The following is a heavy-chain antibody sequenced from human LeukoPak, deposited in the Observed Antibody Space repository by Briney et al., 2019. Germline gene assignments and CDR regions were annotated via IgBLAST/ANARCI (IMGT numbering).Heavy chain of an antibody. J-gene: IGHJ4*02. CDR1: GGTFSSYA. CDR3: ASPSYGPEKPYY. CDR2: IIPIFGTA. V-gene: IGHV1-69*13. D-gene: IGHD5-18*01. Sequence: ASVKVSCKASGGTFSSYAISWVRQAPGQGLEWMGGIIPIFGTANYAQKFQVRVTITGDESTTKAYMELSSLRSEDTAVYYLASPSYGPEKPYYWGQGTLVTVSS.